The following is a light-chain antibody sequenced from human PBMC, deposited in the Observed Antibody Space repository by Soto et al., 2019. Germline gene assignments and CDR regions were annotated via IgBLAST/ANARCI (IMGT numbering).Light chain of an antibody. CDR3: QHYGSSPRT. CDR2: GAS. CDR1: QSVSSN. J-gene: IGKJ1*01. Sequence: EIVMTQSPATLSVSPGERATLSCRASQSVSSNLAWYQQKPGQAPRLLIYGASNRAAGIPDRFSGSGSGTDFTLTISRLEPEDFAMYYCQHYGSSPRTFGQGTKVDIK. V-gene: IGKV3-20*01.